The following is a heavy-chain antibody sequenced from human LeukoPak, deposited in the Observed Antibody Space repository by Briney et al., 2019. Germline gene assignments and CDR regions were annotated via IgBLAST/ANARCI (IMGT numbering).Heavy chain of an antibody. CDR2: ISSSGTYT. J-gene: IGHJ4*02. V-gene: IGHV3-21*04. CDR1: GFTFISYS. Sequence: GGSLRLSCAASGFTFISYSMNWVRQAPGKGLEWVSSISSSGTYTHYADSVKGRFTISRDNARNSLYLQMNSLRAEDTAVYYCARRMATIIDFDYWGQGTLVTVSS. D-gene: IGHD5-24*01. CDR3: ARRMATIIDFDY.